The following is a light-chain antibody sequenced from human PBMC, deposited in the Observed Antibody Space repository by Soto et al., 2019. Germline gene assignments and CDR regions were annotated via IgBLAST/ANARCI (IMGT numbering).Light chain of an antibody. V-gene: IGKV3-20*01. Sequence: EIVLTQSPGTLSLSPGERATLSCRASQSVSNNYLAWYQQKPGQAPRLLIYGASNRATGSPDRFSGSGSGTDFTLTISRLEPEDFVVYYCQQYGTSPWTFGQGTKVDIK. J-gene: IGKJ1*01. CDR2: GAS. CDR1: QSVSNNY. CDR3: QQYGTSPWT.